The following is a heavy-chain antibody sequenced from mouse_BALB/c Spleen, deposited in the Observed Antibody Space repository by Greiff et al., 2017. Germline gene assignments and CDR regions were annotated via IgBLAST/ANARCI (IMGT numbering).Heavy chain of an antibody. CDR1: GFTFSSYA. D-gene: IGHD2-4*01. Sequence: DVKLVESGGGLVKPGGSLKLSCAASGFTFSSYAMSWVRQTPEKRLEWVASISSGGSTYYPDSVKGRFTISRDNARNILYLQMSSLRSEDTAMYYCARGGSTMITTGFAYWGQGTLVTVSA. CDR3: ARGGSTMITTGFAY. J-gene: IGHJ3*01. CDR2: ISSGGST. V-gene: IGHV5-6-5*01.